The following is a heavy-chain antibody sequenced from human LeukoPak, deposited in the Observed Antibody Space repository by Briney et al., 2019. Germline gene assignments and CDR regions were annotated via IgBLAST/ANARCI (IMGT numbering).Heavy chain of an antibody. D-gene: IGHD2-15*01. CDR3: ARDIVYCSGGSCYHHYYGMDV. V-gene: IGHV1-46*01. CDR2: FDPRAGSS. CDR1: GYSFTSHY. Sequence: GASVLVSCKASGYSFTSHYIHWVRQAPGQGLEWMGVFDPRAGSSSSAQKFQGRVTMTRDTSTTTVYVELSSLRSEDTAVYFCARDIVYCSGGSCYHHYYGMDVWGQGTTVTVSS. J-gene: IGHJ6*02.